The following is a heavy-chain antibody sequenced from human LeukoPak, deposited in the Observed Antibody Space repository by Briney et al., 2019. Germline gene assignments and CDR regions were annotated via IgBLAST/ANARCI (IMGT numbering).Heavy chain of an antibody. Sequence: SETLSLNCTVSGGSISSGGYYWSWIRQHPGKGLEWIGYIYYSGSTYYNPSLKSRFTISVDTSKNQFSLKLSSVTAADTAVYYCASVGGDYVFDYWGQGTLVTVSS. J-gene: IGHJ4*02. CDR1: GGSISSGGYY. V-gene: IGHV4-31*03. CDR2: IYYSGST. CDR3: ASVGGDYVFDY. D-gene: IGHD4-17*01.